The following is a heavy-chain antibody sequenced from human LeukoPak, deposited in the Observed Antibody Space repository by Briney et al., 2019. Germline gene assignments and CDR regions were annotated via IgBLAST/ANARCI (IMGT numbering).Heavy chain of an antibody. CDR2: INPKSGDT. CDR1: GSFSDHY. V-gene: IGHV1-2*02. Sequence: GASVKVSCKASGSFSDHYIHWIRQAPGHGPEWLGWINPKSGDTNYGQNFQDRVTMTRDTSITTVYMELTSLTSHDTALYYCARGASGTLRSFDWLTQEPLDFWGQGTLATVSS. CDR3: ARGASGTLRSFDWLTQEPLDF. J-gene: IGHJ4*02. D-gene: IGHD3-10*01.